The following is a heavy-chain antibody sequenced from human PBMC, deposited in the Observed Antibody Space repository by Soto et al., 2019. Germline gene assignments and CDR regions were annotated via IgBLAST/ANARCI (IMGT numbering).Heavy chain of an antibody. Sequence: SETLSLTCTVSGGSISSYYWSWIRQPPGKGLEWIGYIYYSGSTNYNPSLKSRATISVDTSKNQFSLKLSSVTAADTAVYYCARSSQYTVTSFDYWGQGTLVTV. CDR1: GGSISSYY. CDR3: ARSSQYTVTSFDY. J-gene: IGHJ4*02. CDR2: IYYSGST. V-gene: IGHV4-59*12. D-gene: IGHD4-17*01.